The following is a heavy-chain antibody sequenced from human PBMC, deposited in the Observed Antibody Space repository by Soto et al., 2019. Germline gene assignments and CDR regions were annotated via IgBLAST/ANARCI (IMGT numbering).Heavy chain of an antibody. V-gene: IGHV3-23*01. D-gene: IGHD2-15*01. CDR2: ISGSGGST. J-gene: IGHJ4*02. CDR3: AKDEDIVVVVAAKLPDDYFDY. CDR1: GFTFSSYA. Sequence: PGGSLRLSCAASGFTFSSYAMSWVRQAPGKGLEWVSAISGSGGSTYYADSVKGRFTISRDNSKNTLYLQMNSLRAKDTAVYYCAKDEDIVVVVAAKLPDDYFDYWGQGTLVTVSS.